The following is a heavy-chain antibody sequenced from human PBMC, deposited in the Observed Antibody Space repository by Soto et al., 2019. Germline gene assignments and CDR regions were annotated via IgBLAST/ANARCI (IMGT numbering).Heavy chain of an antibody. CDR1: SDSISNYY. Sequence: PSETLSLTCTVSSDSISNYYCSWFRQPPGKGLEWIGYMHYNGYTSYNPSLRSRVPISVDTSKNQFSLNLTSVTAADTAVYYCARHRQVGNTGYYFDYWGQGALVTVSS. D-gene: IGHD1-26*01. V-gene: IGHV4-59*08. CDR2: MHYNGYT. CDR3: ARHRQVGNTGYYFDY. J-gene: IGHJ4*02.